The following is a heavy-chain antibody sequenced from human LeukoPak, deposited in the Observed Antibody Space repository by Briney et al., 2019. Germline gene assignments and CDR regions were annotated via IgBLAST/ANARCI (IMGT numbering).Heavy chain of an antibody. CDR1: GFTFSRYS. Sequence: PGGSLRLSCAASGFTFSRYSMNWIRQAPGKGLEWVSYSSSSGSSTYYADSVKGRFTISRDYAKNALFLQMNSLRAEDTAVYYCTAAPNTTPGSLGHWGQGTLVTVSS. CDR2: SSSSGSST. J-gene: IGHJ4*02. D-gene: IGHD6-25*01. V-gene: IGHV3-48*04. CDR3: TAAPNTTPGSLGH.